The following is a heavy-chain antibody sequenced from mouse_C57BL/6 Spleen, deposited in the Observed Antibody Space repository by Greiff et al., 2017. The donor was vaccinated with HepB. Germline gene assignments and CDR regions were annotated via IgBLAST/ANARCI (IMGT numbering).Heavy chain of an antibody. Sequence: EVKLVESGGGLVQPGGSLKLSCAASGFTFSDYGMAWVRQAPSKGPEWVAFISNLAYSIYYADTVTGRFTISRENAKNTLYLEMSSLRSEDTAMYYCAREHYYGSSYRYFDVWGTGTTVTVSS. CDR1: GFTFSDYG. CDR3: AREHYYGSSYRYFDV. CDR2: ISNLAYSI. J-gene: IGHJ1*03. D-gene: IGHD1-1*01. V-gene: IGHV5-15*04.